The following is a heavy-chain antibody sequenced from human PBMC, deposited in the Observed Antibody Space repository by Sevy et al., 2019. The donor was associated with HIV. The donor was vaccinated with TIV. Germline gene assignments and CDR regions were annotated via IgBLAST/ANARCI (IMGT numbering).Heavy chain of an antibody. CDR3: AKGSLTHYYDSSGYYQYYFDY. Sequence: GGSLRLSCAASGFTFSSYAMSWVRQAPGKGLEWVSAISGSGGSTYYADSVKGRFTISRDNSKNTLYLQMNSLRAEDTAVYYCAKGSLTHYYDSSGYYQYYFDYWGQGTLVTVSS. CDR1: GFTFSSYA. D-gene: IGHD3-22*01. J-gene: IGHJ4*02. CDR2: ISGSGGST. V-gene: IGHV3-23*01.